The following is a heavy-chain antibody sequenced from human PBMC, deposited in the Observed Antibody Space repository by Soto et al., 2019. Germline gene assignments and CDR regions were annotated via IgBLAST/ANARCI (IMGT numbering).Heavy chain of an antibody. CDR3: AKSRVFIGAIGTLLDS. Sequence: EVQLLESGGGLVQPGGSLTLSCATSGFTFSSYAMVWVRQAAEKGLEWVASISNNGDTAYYADSVKGRFTISRGNSENTLYLQMNGLRADDTALYFCAKSRVFIGAIGTLLDSWGPGTQVTVSS. CDR1: GFTFSSYA. CDR2: ISNNGDTA. J-gene: IGHJ4*02. V-gene: IGHV3-23*01.